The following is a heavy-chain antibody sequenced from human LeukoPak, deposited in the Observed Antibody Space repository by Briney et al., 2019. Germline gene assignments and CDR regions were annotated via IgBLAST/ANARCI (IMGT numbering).Heavy chain of an antibody. V-gene: IGHV3-69-1*01. CDR3: ASYAGFTSATLVDLL. CDR1: GFSFSVYI. J-gene: IGHJ4*02. CDR2: ISSRDYT. D-gene: IGHD2/OR15-2a*01. Sequence: PGGALRLSCAASGFSFSVYIMKWVPQAPGKGVERVSTISSRDYTDYADSVRGRFTISRENAKNSLFLQMNSLRAEDTAVYYCASYAGFTSATLVDLLWGQGTLVTVSS.